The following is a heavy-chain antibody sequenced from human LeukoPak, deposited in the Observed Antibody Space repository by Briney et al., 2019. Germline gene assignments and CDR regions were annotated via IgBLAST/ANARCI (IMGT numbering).Heavy chain of an antibody. D-gene: IGHD1-26*01. V-gene: IGHV3-7*03. CDR3: ARDSGRFYIDY. CDR1: GFTFSSYW. J-gene: IGHJ4*02. Sequence: GGSLRLSCAASGFTFSSYWMSWVRQAPGKGLEWVANINQDGSEEFYVDSLKGRFTISRDNAKNSLYLQINSLRADDTAIYYCARDSGRFYIDYWGQGTLVTVSS. CDR2: INQDGSEE.